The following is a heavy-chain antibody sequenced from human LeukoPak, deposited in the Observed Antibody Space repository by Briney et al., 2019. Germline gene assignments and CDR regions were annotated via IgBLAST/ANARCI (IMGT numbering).Heavy chain of an antibody. CDR1: GFTFSSNW. D-gene: IGHD1-26*01. CDR3: VRDLGGRSGH. CDR2: INEDGSTT. V-gene: IGHV3-74*01. J-gene: IGHJ4*02. Sequence: GGSLRLPCAASGFTFSSNWMHWVRQAPGKGLVWVSRINEDGSTTNYADSVKGRSTIFRDNAKNTLYLQMNSLRAEDTAVYYCVRDLGGRSGHWGQGTLVTVSS.